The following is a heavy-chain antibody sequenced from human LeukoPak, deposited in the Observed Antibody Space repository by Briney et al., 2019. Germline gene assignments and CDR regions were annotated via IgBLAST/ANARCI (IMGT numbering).Heavy chain of an antibody. CDR2: INPNSGGT. Sequence: ASVKVSCKASGYTFTGYYMHWVRQAPGQGLGWVGRINPNSGGTNYAQKFQGRVTMTRDTSISTAYMELNTLRSDDTAVYYCAREDGFCSSSSCYNDYWGQGTLVTVSS. CDR3: AREDGFCSSSSCYNDY. J-gene: IGHJ4*02. V-gene: IGHV1-2*06. D-gene: IGHD2-2*02. CDR1: GYTFTGYY.